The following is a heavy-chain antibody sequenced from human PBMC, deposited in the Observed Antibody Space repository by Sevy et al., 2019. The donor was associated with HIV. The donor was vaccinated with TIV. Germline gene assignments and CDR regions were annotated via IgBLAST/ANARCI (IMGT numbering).Heavy chain of an antibody. CDR3: ARGLAALPGYYYGLDV. Sequence: GGSLRLSCAASGFTFSSYGMLWVRRAPGKGLEWVTSILYDGSNKYYADSLKGRFTISRDNSKNMLYLQMNSLRVEDTAIYYCARGLAALPGYYYGLDVWGQGTTVTVSS. CDR2: ILYDGSNK. D-gene: IGHD6-6*01. V-gene: IGHV3-30*03. J-gene: IGHJ6*02. CDR1: GFTFSSYG.